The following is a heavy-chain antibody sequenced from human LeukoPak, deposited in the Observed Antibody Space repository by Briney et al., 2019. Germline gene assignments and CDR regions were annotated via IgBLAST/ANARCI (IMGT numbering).Heavy chain of an antibody. CDR3: ARDDILTGYYILDY. J-gene: IGHJ4*02. Sequence: GGSLRLSCAASGFTFSSYSMNWVRQAPGKGLEWVSSISSSSSYIYYADSVKGRFTISRDNAKNSLYLQMNSLRAEDTAMYYCARDDILTGYYILDYWGQGTLVTVSS. V-gene: IGHV3-21*01. CDR1: GFTFSSYS. D-gene: IGHD3-9*01. CDR2: ISSSSSYI.